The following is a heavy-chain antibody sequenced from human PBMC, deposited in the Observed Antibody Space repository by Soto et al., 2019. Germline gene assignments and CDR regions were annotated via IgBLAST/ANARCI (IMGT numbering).Heavy chain of an antibody. D-gene: IGHD1-26*01. J-gene: IGHJ3*02. V-gene: IGHV3-30*18. CDR2: MSYDGGNK. CDR1: GFTFSSYG. CDR3: AKFSSSGSPRDAFDI. Sequence: LPGGSLSLSCAASGFTFSSYGMHWVCRAPGRGLEWGALMSYDGGNKYYADSVKGRLTISRDNSKNTLYLQMNSLRAEDTAVYYCAKFSSSGSPRDAFDIWGQGTMVTVSS.